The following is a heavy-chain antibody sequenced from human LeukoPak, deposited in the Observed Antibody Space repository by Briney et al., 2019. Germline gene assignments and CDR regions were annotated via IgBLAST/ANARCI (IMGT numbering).Heavy chain of an antibody. CDR1: GFTFSSYE. Sequence: GGSLRLSCAAPGFTFSSYEMKWVRPAPGKGPGGGALKQNDGSTTFYAESVKGRFTISRDNSKNTLFLQMNSLRTDDTAVYYCGREQSAYYVHAFDPWGQGTLVTVSS. CDR2: KQNDGSTT. D-gene: IGHD3-3*01. CDR3: GREQSAYYVHAFDP. J-gene: IGHJ5*02. V-gene: IGHV3-30*04.